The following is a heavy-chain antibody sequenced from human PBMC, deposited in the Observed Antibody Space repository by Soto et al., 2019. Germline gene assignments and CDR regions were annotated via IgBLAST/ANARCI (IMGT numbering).Heavy chain of an antibody. Sequence: LSLTCAASGFTFSSYAMSWVRQAPGKGLEWVSAISGSGGSTYYADSVKGRFTISRDNSKNTLYLQMNSLRAEDTAVYYCAKARPLGIAAAGTGSDIWGQGTMVTVSS. CDR1: GFTFSSYA. V-gene: IGHV3-23*01. J-gene: IGHJ3*02. CDR3: AKARPLGIAAAGTGSDI. D-gene: IGHD6-13*01. CDR2: ISGSGGST.